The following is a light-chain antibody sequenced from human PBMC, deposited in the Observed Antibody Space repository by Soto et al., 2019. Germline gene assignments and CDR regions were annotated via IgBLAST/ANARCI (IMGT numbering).Light chain of an antibody. CDR2: END. Sequence: QSVVAQPPPVSAAPGQKVPQSCSGGRPNIGNYYVSWHQQLPGTAPKLLIYENDKRPSGIPDRFSGSKSGTSATLGITGLQTGDEADYYCGTWDSSLSIFVFRTGTKVTVL. V-gene: IGLV1-51*02. J-gene: IGLJ1*01. CDR3: GTWDSSLSIFV. CDR1: RPNIGNYY.